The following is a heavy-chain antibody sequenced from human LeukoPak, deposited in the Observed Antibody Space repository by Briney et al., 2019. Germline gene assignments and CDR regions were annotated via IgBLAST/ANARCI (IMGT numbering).Heavy chain of an antibody. Sequence: SETLSLTCTVSGDSISSYYWSWIRQPAGKGLEWIGRIYTSGSTKFNPSLKSRVTMSVDTSKNQLSLKLSSVTAADTAVYYCARIIADYMDVWGKGTTVTVSS. V-gene: IGHV4-4*07. CDR1: GDSISSYY. D-gene: IGHD2-15*01. CDR2: IYTSGST. J-gene: IGHJ6*03. CDR3: ARIIADYMDV.